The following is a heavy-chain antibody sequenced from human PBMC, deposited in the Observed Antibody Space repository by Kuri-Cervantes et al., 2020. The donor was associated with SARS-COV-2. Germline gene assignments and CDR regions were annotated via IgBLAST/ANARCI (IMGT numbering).Heavy chain of an antibody. Sequence: GESMKFCCTASGFSFGGCARSWVRQAPGKGLEWVGFIRSKAYGGTTEYAATVKGRFTISRDDSKCTLYLQMNSLIAEDTAVYYCARARTTAYYDFWRGYYFHYYYGMDVWGQGTTVTVSS. CDR2: IRSKAYGGTT. V-gene: IGHV3-49*04. D-gene: IGHD3-3*01. CDR1: GFSFGGCA. CDR3: ARARTTAYYDFWRGYYFHYYYGMDV. J-gene: IGHJ6*02.